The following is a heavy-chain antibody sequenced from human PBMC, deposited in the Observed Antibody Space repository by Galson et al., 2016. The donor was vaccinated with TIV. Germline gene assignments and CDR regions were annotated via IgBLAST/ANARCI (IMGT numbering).Heavy chain of an antibody. CDR1: GVTFSYVA. CDR2: IVPMFGTT. Sequence: SVKVSCKASGVTFSYVAFSWVRQAPGQGLEWMGGIVPMFGTTNYAQKFQGRVTISAGESTTTAYLELSSLRSEDTAAYYCARGRGIYDRSGNFLFDHWGQGALVTVSS. J-gene: IGHJ5*02. CDR3: ARGRGIYDRSGNFLFDH. V-gene: IGHV1-69*13. D-gene: IGHD3-22*01.